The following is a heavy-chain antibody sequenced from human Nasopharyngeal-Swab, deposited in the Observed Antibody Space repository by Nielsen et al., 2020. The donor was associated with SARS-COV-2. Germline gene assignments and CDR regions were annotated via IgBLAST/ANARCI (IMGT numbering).Heavy chain of an antibody. D-gene: IGHD5-18*01. J-gene: IGHJ6*02. V-gene: IGHV3-23*01. CDR1: GFTFSSYA. Sequence: GGSLRLSCAASGFTFSSYAMSWVRQAPGKGLEWVSAISGSGGSTYYADSVKGPFTISRDNSKNTLYLQMNSLRAEDTAVYYCAKGGGYSYYYGMDVWGQGTTVTVSS. CDR3: AKGGGYSYYYGMDV. CDR2: ISGSGGST.